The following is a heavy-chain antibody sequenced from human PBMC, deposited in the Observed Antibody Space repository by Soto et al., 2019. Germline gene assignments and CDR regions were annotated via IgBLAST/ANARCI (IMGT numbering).Heavy chain of an antibody. V-gene: IGHV3-53*02. CDR3: ARVAAGFDL. J-gene: IGHJ3*01. CDR2: IYYGGTT. Sequence: EMQLVETGGGLIQPGGSLRLSCAASGFTVSDYHMSWVRQAPGKGPEWVSVIYYGGTTYYADSVQGRFTISRDKSKNTLYLQKNDLRADDTAVYYCARVAAGFDLWGQGTMVTVSS. CDR1: GFTVSDYH.